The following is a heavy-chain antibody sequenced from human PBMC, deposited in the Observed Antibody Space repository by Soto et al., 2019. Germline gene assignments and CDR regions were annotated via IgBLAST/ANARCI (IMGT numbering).Heavy chain of an antibody. CDR1: CGSISSSTW. D-gene: IGHD6-13*01. Sequence: HTCPVSCGSISSSTWCLWVLQPPGTWLEWIGEIYHSGSTNYNPSLKSRVTISVDKSKNQFSLKLSSVTAADTAVYYCARGPGYSSSWTYYYYGMDGWGQGTTVTISS. V-gene: IGHV4-4*02. J-gene: IGHJ6*02. CDR2: IYHSGST. CDR3: ARGPGYSSSWTYYYYGMDG.